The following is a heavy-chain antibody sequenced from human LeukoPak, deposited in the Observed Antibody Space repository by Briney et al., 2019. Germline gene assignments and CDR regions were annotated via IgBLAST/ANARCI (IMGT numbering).Heavy chain of an antibody. CDR3: AKDPELSTYYDFWSGYLSHFDY. Sequence: GGSLRLSCAASGFTFSSYAMSWVRQAPGKGLEWVSAISGSGGSTYYADSVEGRFTISRDNSKNTLYLQMNSLRAEDTAVYYCAKDPELSTYYDFWSGYLSHFDYWGQGTLVTVSS. CDR2: ISGSGGST. V-gene: IGHV3-23*01. D-gene: IGHD3-3*01. J-gene: IGHJ4*02. CDR1: GFTFSSYA.